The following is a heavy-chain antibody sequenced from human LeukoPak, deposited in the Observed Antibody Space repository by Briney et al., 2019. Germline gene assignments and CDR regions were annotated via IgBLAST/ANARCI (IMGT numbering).Heavy chain of an antibody. Sequence: GESLKISCKGSGYSFTSYWISLVRQMPGKGLELVGRIDHSDSYTKHSPSFQGHVTISADQSISTAYLQWSRLKASDTAMYYCARLPPTYCTNGVCSNWFDPWGQGTLVTVSS. J-gene: IGHJ5*02. CDR2: IDHSDSYT. CDR1: GYSFTSYW. D-gene: IGHD2-8*01. V-gene: IGHV5-10-1*01. CDR3: ARLPPTYCTNGVCSNWFDP.